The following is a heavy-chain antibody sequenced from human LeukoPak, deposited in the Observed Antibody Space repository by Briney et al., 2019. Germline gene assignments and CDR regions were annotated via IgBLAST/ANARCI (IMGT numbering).Heavy chain of an antibody. CDR2: ISSSSSYS. Sequence: GGSLRLSCAASGFTLRSHSTNWVRQAPGKGLEWVSSISSSSSYSYNADSVRGRFIISRDNANNFLYLQMNSLRAEDTAVYYCARDISQQMYYMDVWGKGTTVTVSS. CDR3: ARDISQQMYYMDV. V-gene: IGHV3-21*04. J-gene: IGHJ6*03. D-gene: IGHD6-13*01. CDR1: GFTLRSHS.